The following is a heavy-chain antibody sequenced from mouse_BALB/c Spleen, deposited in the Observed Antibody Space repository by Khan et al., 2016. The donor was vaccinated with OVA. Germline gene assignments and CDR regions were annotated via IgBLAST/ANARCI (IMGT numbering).Heavy chain of an antibody. Sequence: QVQLKESGPGLVAPSQSLSLTCTVSGFSLSRYNIHWVRQPPGKGLEWLGMIWGGGGTDYNSTPKYRLSISKDNSKSQVFLKMNSLQPDDSAMYYCARAYYRYDGYYAMDYWGQGTSVTVSS. J-gene: IGHJ4*01. D-gene: IGHD2-14*01. CDR1: GFSLSRYN. CDR2: IWGGGGT. CDR3: ARAYYRYDGYYAMDY. V-gene: IGHV2-6-4*01.